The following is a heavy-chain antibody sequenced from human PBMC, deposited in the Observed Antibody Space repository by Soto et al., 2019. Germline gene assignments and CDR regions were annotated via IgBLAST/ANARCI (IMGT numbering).Heavy chain of an antibody. J-gene: IGHJ3*02. D-gene: IGHD1-26*01. CDR2: ISSSSSYI. CDR1: GFTFSSYS. V-gene: IGHV3-21*01. CDR3: ASNMWELLRGAFDI. Sequence: EVQLVESGGGLVKPGGSLRLSCAASGFTFSSYSMNWVRQAPGKGLEWASSISSSSSYIYYADSVKGRFTISRDNAKNSLYLQMNSLRAEDTAVYYCASNMWELLRGAFDIWGQGTMVTVSS.